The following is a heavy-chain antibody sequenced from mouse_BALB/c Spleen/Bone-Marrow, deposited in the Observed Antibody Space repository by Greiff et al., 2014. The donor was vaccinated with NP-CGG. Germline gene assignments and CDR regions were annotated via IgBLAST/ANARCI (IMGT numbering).Heavy chain of an antibody. V-gene: IGHV1-4*01. CDR2: TNPSSGYT. CDR3: TRRAAYYFDY. D-gene: IGHD3-3*01. J-gene: IGHJ2*01. Sequence: QVQLKESGAELAGPGASVWMSCKASGYTFTSYPMNWVKQRPGQGLEWIGYTNPSSGYTNYNQRFKDKATLTADKSSSTAYMQLSSLTSEDSAVYYCTRRAAYYFDYWGQGTTLTVSS. CDR1: GYTFTSYP.